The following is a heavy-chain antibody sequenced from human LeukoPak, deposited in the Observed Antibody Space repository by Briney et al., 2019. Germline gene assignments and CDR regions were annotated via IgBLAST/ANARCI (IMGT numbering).Heavy chain of an antibody. J-gene: IGHJ4*02. CDR3: ARGDLYDSAGYYFDY. CDR2: IYYSGST. V-gene: IGHV4-59*12. D-gene: IGHD3-22*01. Sequence: SETLSLTCTVSGGSISSYYWSWIRQPPGKGLEWIGYIYYSGSTNYNPSLKSRVTISVDTSKNHFSLKLSSVTAADTAVYYCARGDLYDSAGYYFDYWGQGTLVTVSS. CDR1: GGSISSYY.